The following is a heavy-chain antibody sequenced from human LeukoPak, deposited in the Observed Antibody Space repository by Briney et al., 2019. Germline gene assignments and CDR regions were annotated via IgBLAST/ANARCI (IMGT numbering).Heavy chain of an antibody. D-gene: IGHD2-2*01. CDR2: INHSGST. V-gene: IGHV4-34*01. Sequence: PSETLSLTCAVYGGSFSGYYWSWIRQPPGKGLEWIGEINHSGSTNYNPSLKSRVTISVDTSKNQFSLKLSSVTAADTAVYYCARGPSQLPPYFDYWGQGTLVTVSS. CDR3: ARGPSQLPPYFDY. J-gene: IGHJ4*02. CDR1: GGSFSGYY.